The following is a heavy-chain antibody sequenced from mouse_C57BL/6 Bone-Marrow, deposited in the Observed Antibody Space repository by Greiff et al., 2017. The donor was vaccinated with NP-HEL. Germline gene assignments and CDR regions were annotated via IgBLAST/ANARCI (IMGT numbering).Heavy chain of an antibody. J-gene: IGHJ4*01. Sequence: QVQLQQPGAELVKPGASVKLSCKASGYTFTSYWMHWVKQRPGQGLEWIGMIHPNSGSTNYHEKFKSKATLTVYKSSSTAYMQLSSLTSEDSAVYYCARGLLWLRRRDYYAMDYWGQGTSVTVSS. CDR1: GYTFTSYW. D-gene: IGHD2-2*01. V-gene: IGHV1-64*01. CDR3: ARGLLWLRRRDYYAMDY. CDR2: IHPNSGST.